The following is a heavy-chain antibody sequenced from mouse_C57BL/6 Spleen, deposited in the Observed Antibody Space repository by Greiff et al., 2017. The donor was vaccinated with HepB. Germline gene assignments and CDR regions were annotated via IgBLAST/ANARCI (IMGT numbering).Heavy chain of an antibody. CDR3: ARSLLLRAVAGAMDY. V-gene: IGHV1-72*01. J-gene: IGHJ4*01. D-gene: IGHD1-1*01. CDR1: GYTFTSYW. Sequence: VHLVESGAELVKPGASVKLSCKASGYTFTSYWMHWVKQRPGRGLEWIGRIDPNSGGTKYNEKFKSKATLTVDKPSSTAYMQLSSLTSEDSAVYYCARSLLLRAVAGAMDYWGQGTSVTVSS. CDR2: IDPNSGGT.